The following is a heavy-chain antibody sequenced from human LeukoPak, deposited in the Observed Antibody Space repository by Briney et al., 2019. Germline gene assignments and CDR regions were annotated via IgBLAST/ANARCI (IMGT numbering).Heavy chain of an antibody. D-gene: IGHD2-15*01. V-gene: IGHV1-2*02. CDR2: INPNSGGT. Sequence: ASVKVSCKASGYTFTSYGISWVRQAPGQGLEWMGWINPNSGGTNYAQKFQGRVTMTRDTSISTAYMELSSLTSDDTAVYYCARGVVAATFYYYMDVWGKGTTVTVSS. CDR3: ARGVVAATFYYYMDV. CDR1: GYTFTSYG. J-gene: IGHJ6*03.